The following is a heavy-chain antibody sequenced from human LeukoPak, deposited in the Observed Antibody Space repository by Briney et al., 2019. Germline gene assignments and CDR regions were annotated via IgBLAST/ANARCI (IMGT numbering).Heavy chain of an antibody. J-gene: IGHJ4*02. D-gene: IGHD3-10*01. CDR2: IYHSGST. Sequence: PSETLSLTCAVSGGSISSSNWWSWVRQPPGKGLEWIGEIYHSGSTNYNPSLKSRVTISVDKSKNQFSLKLSSVTAADTAVYYCARPYYYGSGSYAFDYWGQGTLVTVSS. CDR3: ARPYYYGSGSYAFDY. CDR1: GGSISSSNW. V-gene: IGHV4-4*02.